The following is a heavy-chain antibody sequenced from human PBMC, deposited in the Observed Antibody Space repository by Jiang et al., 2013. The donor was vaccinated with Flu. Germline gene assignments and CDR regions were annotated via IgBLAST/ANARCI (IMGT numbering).Heavy chain of an antibody. D-gene: IGHD6-19*01. CDR2: ISRDGST. J-gene: IGHJ2*01. Sequence: GPGLVKPSGTLSLTCAVSGGSMNNNNWWSWVRQPPGKGLEWIGEISRDGSTNYNPSLKSRVSVSVDKSNNRFSLDLRSMTAADTAFYYCTKYRSGRPDYTWYFDLVGPRHPGHCLL. V-gene: IGHV4-4*02. CDR1: GGSMNNNNW. CDR3: TKYRSGRPDYTWYFDL.